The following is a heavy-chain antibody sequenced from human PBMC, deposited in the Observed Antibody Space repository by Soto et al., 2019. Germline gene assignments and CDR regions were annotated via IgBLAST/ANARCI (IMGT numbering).Heavy chain of an antibody. J-gene: IGHJ4*02. CDR2: ISGSGGST. Sequence: EVQLLESGGGLVQPGGSLRLSCAASGFNFSSYAMSWVRQAPGKGLEWVSAISGSGGSTYYADSVKGRFTNSRDNSKNTLYLQMNSLRSEDTAVYYCAKNSNYVNYFDYCGQGTLVNVSS. CDR3: AKNSNYVNYFDY. CDR1: GFNFSSYA. D-gene: IGHD4-4*01. V-gene: IGHV3-23*01.